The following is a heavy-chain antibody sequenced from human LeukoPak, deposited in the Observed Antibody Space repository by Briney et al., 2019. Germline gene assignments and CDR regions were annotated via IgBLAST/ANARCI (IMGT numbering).Heavy chain of an antibody. CDR1: GGSISSYY. V-gene: IGHV4-59*08. Sequence: PSETLSLTCTVSGGSISSYYWSWIRQPPGKGLEWIGYIYYSGNTNYNPSLKSRVTISVDTSKNQFSLKLSSLTAADTAVYYCASLITMVRGIERPFDYWGQGTLVTVSS. CDR3: ASLITMVRGIERPFDY. CDR2: IYYSGNT. J-gene: IGHJ4*02. D-gene: IGHD3-10*01.